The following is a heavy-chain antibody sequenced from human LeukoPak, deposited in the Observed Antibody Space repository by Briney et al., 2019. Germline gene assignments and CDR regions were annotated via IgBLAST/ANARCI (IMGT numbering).Heavy chain of an antibody. CDR3: ARERVYYDSSGYSTFDY. CDR2: INWNGGST. D-gene: IGHD3-22*01. Sequence: PGGSLRLSCAASGFTFDDYGMSWVRQAPGKGLEWVSGINWNGGSTGYADSVKGRFTISRDNAKNSLYLQMNSLRAEDTALYYCARERVYYDSSGYSTFDYWGQGTLVTVSS. J-gene: IGHJ4*02. CDR1: GFTFDDYG. V-gene: IGHV3-20*04.